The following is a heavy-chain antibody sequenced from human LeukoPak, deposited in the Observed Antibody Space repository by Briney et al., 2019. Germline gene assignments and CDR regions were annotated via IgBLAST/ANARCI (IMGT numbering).Heavy chain of an antibody. CDR1: GFTFSSYA. V-gene: IGHV3-30*04. CDR2: ISYDGSNK. Sequence: GGSLRLSCAASGFTFSSYAMHWVRQAPGKGLEWVAVISYDGSNKYYADSVKGRFTISRDNSKNTLYLQMNSLRAEDTAVYYCARDLYSTPHLNFDYWGQGTLVTVSS. D-gene: IGHD4-11*01. CDR3: ARDLYSTPHLNFDY. J-gene: IGHJ4*02.